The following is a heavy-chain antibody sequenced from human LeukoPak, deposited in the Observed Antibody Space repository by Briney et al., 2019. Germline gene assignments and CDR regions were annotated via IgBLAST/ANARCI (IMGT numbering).Heavy chain of an antibody. CDR1: GGSISSSSYY. CDR3: ARRYYDLFTGPYYFDY. Sequence: SETLSLTCTVSGGSISSSSYYWDWIRQPPGKGLEWIGSIYHSGNTYYNPSLKSRVVISVDTSKNQFSLDLSSVTAADTAVYYCARRYYDLFTGPYYFDYWGQGTLVTVSS. J-gene: IGHJ4*02. V-gene: IGHV4-39*07. D-gene: IGHD3-9*01. CDR2: IYHSGNT.